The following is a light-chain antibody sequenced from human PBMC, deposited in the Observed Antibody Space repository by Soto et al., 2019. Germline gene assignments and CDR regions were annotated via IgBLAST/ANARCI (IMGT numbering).Light chain of an antibody. CDR2: DAS. CDR1: QSISVW. CDR3: QHYHSSPFT. Sequence: DIQMTQSPSTLSASVGDRITITCRASQSISVWLAWYQQRPGKAPKLLIHDASTLESGVPSRFSASGSGTEFTLTISSLQPDDFATYYCQHYHSSPFTFGPGTKVHIK. V-gene: IGKV1-5*01. J-gene: IGKJ3*01.